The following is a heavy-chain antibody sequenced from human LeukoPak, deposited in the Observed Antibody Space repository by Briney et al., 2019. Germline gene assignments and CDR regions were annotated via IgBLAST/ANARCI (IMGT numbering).Heavy chain of an antibody. V-gene: IGHV3-74*01. J-gene: IGHJ4*02. D-gene: IGHD2-2*01. CDR2: IKGDGSGT. CDR1: GFTSFSNYW. Sequence: GGSLRLSCAASGFTSFSNYWIHWVRQAPGKGLVWVSRIKGDGSGTIYADSVKGRFTISKDNARNTVYLQMNSLRVEDTAVYYCARDRNYQLSPPWGQGTLVTVSS. CDR3: ARDRNYQLSPP.